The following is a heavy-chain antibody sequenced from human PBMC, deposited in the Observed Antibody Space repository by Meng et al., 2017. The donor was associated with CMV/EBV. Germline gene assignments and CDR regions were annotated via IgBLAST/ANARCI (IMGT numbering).Heavy chain of an antibody. Sequence: LTSAASGFTLSSYAMSWVRQDPRKGQEWVSVIYSGGSSTYYADSVKGRFTISRDNSKNTLYLQMNSLRAEDTAVYFCAKGGSSWYDPWGQGTLVTVSS. CDR1: GFTLSSYA. CDR2: IYSGGSST. CDR3: AKGGSSWYDP. D-gene: IGHD6-13*01. J-gene: IGHJ5*02. V-gene: IGHV3-23*03.